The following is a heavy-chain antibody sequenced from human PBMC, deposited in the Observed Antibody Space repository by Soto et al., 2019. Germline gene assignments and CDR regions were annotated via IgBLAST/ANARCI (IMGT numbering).Heavy chain of an antibody. CDR2: ISGSGGST. J-gene: IGHJ4*02. Sequence: EVQLLESGGGLVQPGGSLRLSCAASGFTFSSNAMSGSRKAQGKGLRWVSAISGSGGSTYYADSVKGRFTISRDNSKNTLYLQMNSLRAEDTAVYYCAKGGMRVVPAALDYWGQGTLVTVSS. CDR1: GFTFSSNA. D-gene: IGHD2-2*01. CDR3: AKGGMRVVPAALDY. V-gene: IGHV3-23*01.